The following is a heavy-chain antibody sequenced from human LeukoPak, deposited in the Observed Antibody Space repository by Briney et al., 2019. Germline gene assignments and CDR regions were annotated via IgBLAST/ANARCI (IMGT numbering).Heavy chain of an antibody. J-gene: IGHJ4*02. V-gene: IGHV3-73*01. CDR1: GFTFSGSA. CDR2: IRSKANSYAT. D-gene: IGHD5-18*01. Sequence: PGGSLKLSCAAPGFTFSGSAMHWVRQASGKGLEWVGRIRSKANSYATAYAASVKGRFTISRDDSKNTAYLQMNSLKTEDTAVYYCTRQRRAYSYGYDYWGQGTLVTVSS. CDR3: TRQRRAYSYGYDY.